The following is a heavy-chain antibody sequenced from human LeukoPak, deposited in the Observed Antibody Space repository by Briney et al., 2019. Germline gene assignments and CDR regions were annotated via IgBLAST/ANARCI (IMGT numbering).Heavy chain of an antibody. D-gene: IGHD4-17*01. J-gene: IGHJ6*02. CDR3: ATDGATVTTYYYYGIDV. CDR1: GYTLTELS. CDR2: FDPEDGET. V-gene: IGHV1-24*01. Sequence: ASVKVSCKVSGYTLTELSMHWVRQAPGTGLEWMGGFDPEDGETIYAQKFQGRVTMTEDTSTDTAYMELSSLRSEDTAVYYCATDGATVTTYYYYGIDVWGQGTKVTVSS.